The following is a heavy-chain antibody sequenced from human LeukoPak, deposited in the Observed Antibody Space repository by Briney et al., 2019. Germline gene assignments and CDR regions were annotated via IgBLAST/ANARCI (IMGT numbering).Heavy chain of an antibody. CDR2: ISGSGGST. CDR1: GFTFSSYA. Sequence: GGSLRLSCAASGFTFSSYAMSWVRQAPGKGLEWVSAISGSGGSTYYADSVKGRFTISRDNSKNTLYLQMNGLRAEDTAVYYCAKKKGGPIIVAGYFDFWGQGALVTVSS. J-gene: IGHJ4*02. CDR3: AKKKGGPIIVAGYFDF. D-gene: IGHD6-19*01. V-gene: IGHV3-23*01.